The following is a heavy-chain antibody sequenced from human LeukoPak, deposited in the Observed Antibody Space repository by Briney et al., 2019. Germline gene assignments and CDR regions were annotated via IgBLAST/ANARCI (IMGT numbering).Heavy chain of an antibody. Sequence: GRSLRLSCAASGFTFSSYGMHWVRQAPGKGLEWVAVISYDGINKYYADSVKGRFTISRDNSKNTLYLQMNSLRAEDTAVYYCAKDVMVRGVITSPFDYWGQGTLVTVSS. CDR3: AKDVMVRGVITSPFDY. J-gene: IGHJ4*02. D-gene: IGHD3-10*01. V-gene: IGHV3-30*18. CDR1: GFTFSSYG. CDR2: ISYDGINK.